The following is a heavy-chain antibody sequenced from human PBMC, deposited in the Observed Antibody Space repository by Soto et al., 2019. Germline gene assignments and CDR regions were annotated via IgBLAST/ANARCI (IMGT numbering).Heavy chain of an antibody. D-gene: IGHD2-15*01. CDR2: IWDDGSNK. CDR1: GFTFSIYG. J-gene: IGHJ4*02. Sequence: QVQLVESGGGVVQPGRSLTLSCAASGFTFSIYGMHWVRQAPGKGLEWVAVIWDDGSNKIYADSVKGRFTISRDNSRNHLYLEMNSLRAEDTAVYYCATDRGSSPFDYWGQGTLVTVSS. CDR3: ATDRGSSPFDY. V-gene: IGHV3-33*03.